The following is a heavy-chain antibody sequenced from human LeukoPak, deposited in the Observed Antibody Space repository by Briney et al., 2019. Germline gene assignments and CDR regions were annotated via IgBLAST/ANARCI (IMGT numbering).Heavy chain of an antibody. J-gene: IGHJ6*03. CDR2: VYYTGTT. Sequence: PSETLSLTCIVSGGSISSSSYCWGWIRQPPGKGLEWIGSVYYTGTTYYNPSLKSRVTISEDTSKNQFSLKLSSVTAADTAVYYCARPVGATNYYHYMDVWGTGTTVTVSS. D-gene: IGHD1-26*01. CDR3: ARPVGATNYYHYMDV. V-gene: IGHV4-39*01. CDR1: GGSISSSSYC.